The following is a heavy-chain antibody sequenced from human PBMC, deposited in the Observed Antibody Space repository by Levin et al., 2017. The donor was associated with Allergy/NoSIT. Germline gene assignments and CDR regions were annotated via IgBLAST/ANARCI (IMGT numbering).Heavy chain of an antibody. J-gene: IGHJ4*02. Sequence: PGGSLRLSCTASGITFSNAWMSWARQAPGKGLEWVGRIKSKTDGGTADYASPVEGRFTISRDDSKNTLYLQMNSPKTEDTALYYCNTYISSWYYFDNWGQGTLVTVSS. CDR1: GITFSNAW. D-gene: IGHD6-13*01. CDR3: NTYISSWYYFDN. V-gene: IGHV3-15*01. CDR2: IKSKTDGGTA.